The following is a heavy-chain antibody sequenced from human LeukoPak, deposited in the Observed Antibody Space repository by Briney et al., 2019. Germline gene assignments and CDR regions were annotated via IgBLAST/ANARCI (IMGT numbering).Heavy chain of an antibody. Sequence: ASVKVSCKASGGTFSSYAISWVRQAPGQGLEWMGGIIPIFGTANYAQKFQGRVTITADESTSTAYMELSSLRSEDTAVYYCARVVGYYDSSGYLTDWYFDLWGRGTLVTVSS. V-gene: IGHV1-69*13. CDR2: IIPIFGTA. J-gene: IGHJ2*01. D-gene: IGHD3-22*01. CDR3: ARVVGYYDSSGYLTDWYFDL. CDR1: GGTFSSYA.